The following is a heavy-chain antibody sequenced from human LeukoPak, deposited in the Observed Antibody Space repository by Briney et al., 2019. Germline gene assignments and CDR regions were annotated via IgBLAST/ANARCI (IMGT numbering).Heavy chain of an antibody. V-gene: IGHV3-30*18. CDR1: GFTFSSYG. J-gene: IGHJ4*02. CDR2: ISYDGSNK. D-gene: IGHD6-13*01. Sequence: PGGSLRLSCAASGFTFSSYGIHWVRQAPGKGLEWVAVISYDGSNKYYADSVKGRFTMSRDNSKNTLYLQMNSLRAEDTAVYYCAKGRDSSSWYGSQDYWGQGTLVTVSS. CDR3: AKGRDSSSWYGSQDY.